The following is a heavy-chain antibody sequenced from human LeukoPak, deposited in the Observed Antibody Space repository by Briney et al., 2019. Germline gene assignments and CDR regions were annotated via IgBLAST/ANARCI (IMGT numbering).Heavy chain of an antibody. D-gene: IGHD3-22*01. Sequence: TGGSMRLSCAVSGSTFSSYGMSWVRPAHGKGMEWVSAISGSGGRTYYADSVKGRFTISRDNSKNTLYLQMNSLRAEDTAVYYCANRLTPDSSGYPDAFDIWGQGTMVTVSS. V-gene: IGHV3-23*01. J-gene: IGHJ3*02. CDR2: ISGSGGRT. CDR3: ANRLTPDSSGYPDAFDI. CDR1: GSTFSSYG.